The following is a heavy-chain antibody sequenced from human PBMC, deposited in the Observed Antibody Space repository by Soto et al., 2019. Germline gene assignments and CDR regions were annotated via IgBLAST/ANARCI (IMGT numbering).Heavy chain of an antibody. CDR2: IKQDGSEK. J-gene: IGHJ6*02. CDR1: GFTFSSYW. Sequence: EVQLVESGGGLVQPGGSLRLSCAASGFTFSSYWMSWVRQAPGKGLEWVANIKQDGSEKYYVDSVKGRFTISRDNAKNSLYLQMISLRAEDTAVYYCARDYDFWSGYTTDATYYYGMDVWGQGTTVTVSS. D-gene: IGHD3-3*01. CDR3: ARDYDFWSGYTTDATYYYGMDV. V-gene: IGHV3-7*05.